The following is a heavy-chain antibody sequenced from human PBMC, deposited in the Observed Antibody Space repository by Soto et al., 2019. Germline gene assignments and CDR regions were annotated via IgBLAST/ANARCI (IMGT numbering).Heavy chain of an antibody. D-gene: IGHD3-16*01. J-gene: IGHJ6*02. Sequence: VQLVQSGGEVKKPGASVKVSCKASGYTFRSYGITWVRQAPGQGLEWMGWISAYDGDTNYAQKIQGRVTMTTDSPTSTAYLELRSLTADDTAVYYCVRDQGGTTVPADYYGTDVLGQGTTVTVSS. V-gene: IGHV1-18*01. CDR3: VRDQGGTTVPADYYGTDV. CDR1: GYTFRSYG. CDR2: ISAYDGDT.